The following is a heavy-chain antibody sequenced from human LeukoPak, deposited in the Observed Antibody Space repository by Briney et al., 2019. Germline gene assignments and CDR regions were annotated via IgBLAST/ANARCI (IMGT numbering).Heavy chain of an antibody. CDR1: GFTFSSYG. D-gene: IGHD3-10*01. Sequence: PGRSLRLSCAASGFTFSSYGMHWVRQAPGKGLEWVAVISYDGSNKYYADSVKGRFTISRDNAKNTLYLQMNSLRAEDTAVYYCAREAYYYGSGSYSGPDNWFDPWGQGTLVTVSS. V-gene: IGHV3-30*03. CDR3: AREAYYYGSGSYSGPDNWFDP. J-gene: IGHJ5*02. CDR2: ISYDGSNK.